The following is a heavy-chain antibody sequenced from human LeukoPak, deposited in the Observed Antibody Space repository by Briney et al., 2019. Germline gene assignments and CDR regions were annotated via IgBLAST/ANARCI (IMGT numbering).Heavy chain of an antibody. D-gene: IGHD4-23*01. Sequence: PGGSLTLSCAASGFTVSSNYLSWVRQAPGKGLEWVSVIYSGGSTYYADSVKGRFTIARDNSKNTLSLQMNSLRGEDTAVYYCVRAPEGYTVATIFEFWAQGTLVTVSS. CDR1: GFTVSSNY. CDR2: IYSGGST. V-gene: IGHV3-53*01. CDR3: VRAPEGYTVATIFEF. J-gene: IGHJ4*02.